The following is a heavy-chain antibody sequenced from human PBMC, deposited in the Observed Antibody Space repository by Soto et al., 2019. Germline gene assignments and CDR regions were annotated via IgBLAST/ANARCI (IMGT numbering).Heavy chain of an antibody. J-gene: IGHJ4*02. CDR1: GGSISNFH. D-gene: IGHD5-18*01. CDR3: ALGGYTYGRPFDF. V-gene: IGHV4-59*01. CDR2: IYYSGN. Sequence: SETLSLTCNVSGGSISNFHLSWIRQPPGKGLEWIGYIYYSGNYYNPSLTSRVSMSLDKSKNQFSLHLKSVTAADTALYFCALGGYTYGRPFDFWGQGIRVTVSS.